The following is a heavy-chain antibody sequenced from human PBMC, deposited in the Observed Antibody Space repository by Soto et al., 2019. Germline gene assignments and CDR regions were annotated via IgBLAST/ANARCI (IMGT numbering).Heavy chain of an antibody. CDR2: ISAYNGNT. Sequence: ASVKVSCKASGYTFTSYGISSVRQAPGRGLEWMGWISAYNGNTNYAQKLQGRVTMTTDTSTSTAYMELRSLRSDDTAVYYCARGNYYYDSSGYFDFDYWGQGTLVTVSS. J-gene: IGHJ4*02. CDR1: GYTFTSYG. V-gene: IGHV1-18*01. D-gene: IGHD3-22*01. CDR3: ARGNYYYDSSGYFDFDY.